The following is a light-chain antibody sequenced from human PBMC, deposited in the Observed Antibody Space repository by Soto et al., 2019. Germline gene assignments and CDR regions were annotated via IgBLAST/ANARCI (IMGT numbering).Light chain of an antibody. CDR1: SSNIGNNA. CDR2: SHN. Sequence: QSALAQSPSASGTPGQRVTISCSGSSSNIGNNAVNWYQHLPGTAPKLLVYSHNQRPSGVSDRFSGSQSGTSASLAISGLQSEDEADYYCASWDDRLNGYVFGPGTKVTAL. V-gene: IGLV1-44*01. CDR3: ASWDDRLNGYV. J-gene: IGLJ1*01.